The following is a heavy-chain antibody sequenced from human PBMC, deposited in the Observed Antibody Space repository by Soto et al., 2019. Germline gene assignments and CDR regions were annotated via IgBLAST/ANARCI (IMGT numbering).Heavy chain of an antibody. J-gene: IGHJ6*02. CDR1: GGTFSSYA. Sequence: AVKVSCKASGGTFSSYAISWVRQAPGQGLEWMGGIIPIFGTANYAQKFQGRVTITADKSTSTAYMELSSLRSEDTAVYYCASCSSTSCYTGLYYYYGMDVWGQGTTVTVSS. V-gene: IGHV1-69*06. D-gene: IGHD2-2*02. CDR2: IIPIFGTA. CDR3: ASCSSTSCYTGLYYYYGMDV.